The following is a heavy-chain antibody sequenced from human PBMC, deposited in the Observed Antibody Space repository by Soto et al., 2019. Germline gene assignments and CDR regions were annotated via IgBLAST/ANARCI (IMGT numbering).Heavy chain of an antibody. CDR2: ISYDGSNK. CDR3: AKDLDVVVIASTVPFDY. J-gene: IGHJ4*02. Sequence: GGSLRLSCAASGFTFSSYGMHWVRQAPGKGLEWVAVISYDGSNKYYADSVKGRFTISRDNSKNTLYLQMNSLRAEDTAVYYCAKDLDVVVIASTVPFDYWGQGTLVTVSS. CDR1: GFTFSSYG. D-gene: IGHD2-21*01. V-gene: IGHV3-30*18.